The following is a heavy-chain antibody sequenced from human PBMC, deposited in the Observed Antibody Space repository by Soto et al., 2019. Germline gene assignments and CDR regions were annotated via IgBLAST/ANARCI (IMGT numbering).Heavy chain of an antibody. D-gene: IGHD6-19*01. Sequence: LETLSVTYTVSGGSIRSISYYWGWIRQPPGKGLEWIGSIYYSGSTNYNPSLKSRVTISVDTSKNQFSLRLSSVTAADTAVYYCARGGWTNDYWGQGTMVTVSS. CDR3: ARGGWTNDY. V-gene: IGHV4-39*07. CDR2: IYYSGST. J-gene: IGHJ4*02. CDR1: GGSIRSISYY.